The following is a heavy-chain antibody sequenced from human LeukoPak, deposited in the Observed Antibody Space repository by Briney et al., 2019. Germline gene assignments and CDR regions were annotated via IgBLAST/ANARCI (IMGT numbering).Heavy chain of an antibody. CDR2: ISYDGSNK. Sequence: GGSLRLSCAASGFTFSSYGMHWVRQAPGKGLGWVAVISYDGSNKYYADSVKGRFTISRDNSKNTLYLQMNSLRAEDTAVYYCAKVAYCSSTSCWYYYYYGMDVWGQGTTVTVSS. J-gene: IGHJ6*02. D-gene: IGHD2-2*01. V-gene: IGHV3-30*18. CDR3: AKVAYCSSTSCWYYYYYGMDV. CDR1: GFTFSSYG.